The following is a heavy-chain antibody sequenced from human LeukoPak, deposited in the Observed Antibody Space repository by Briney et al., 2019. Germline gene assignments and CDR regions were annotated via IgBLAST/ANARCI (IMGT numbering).Heavy chain of an antibody. V-gene: IGHV5-51*01. CDR1: GYSFTSYW. CDR3: ARQISSSVSGFDY. J-gene: IGHJ4*02. Sequence: GESLKISCKGSGYSFTSYWIGWVRQMPGKGLEWMGIIYPGDSDTRYSPSFQGQVTISADKSISTAYLQWSSLKASDTAMYHCARQISSSVSGFDYWGQGTLVTVSS. D-gene: IGHD6-25*01. CDR2: IYPGDSDT.